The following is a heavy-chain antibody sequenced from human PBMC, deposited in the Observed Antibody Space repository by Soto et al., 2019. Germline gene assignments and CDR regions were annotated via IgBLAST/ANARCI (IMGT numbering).Heavy chain of an antibody. CDR1: GYTFTSYG. D-gene: IGHD2-2*01. CDR2: ISADNGNT. J-gene: IGHJ5*02. Sequence: QVQLVQSGAEVKKPGASVKVSCKASGYTFTSYGISWVRQAPGQGLEWMGWISADNGNTNYAQKLQGRVTMTTDTSTSTAYRELRGLRSDDTAVYYCATDCSSTTCSPWNWFDPWGQGTRVTVSS. CDR3: ATDCSSTTCSPWNWFDP. V-gene: IGHV1-18*01.